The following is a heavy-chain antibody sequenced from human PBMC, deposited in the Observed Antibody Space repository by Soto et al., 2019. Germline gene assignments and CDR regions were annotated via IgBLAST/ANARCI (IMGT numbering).Heavy chain of an antibody. CDR2: IIPICTTT. Sequence: QVHLVQSGAEVKKPGSSVKVSCKASGGTFSNHAINWVRQAPGQGLEWMGRIIPICTTTNYAQKFQGRVTITADESTITAYMELSSLKYDDTAIYYCAREVAADGTFREDVFDIWGQGTMVTVSS. CDR1: GGTFSNHA. CDR3: AREVAADGTFREDVFDI. D-gene: IGHD6-13*01. V-gene: IGHV1-69*12. J-gene: IGHJ3*02.